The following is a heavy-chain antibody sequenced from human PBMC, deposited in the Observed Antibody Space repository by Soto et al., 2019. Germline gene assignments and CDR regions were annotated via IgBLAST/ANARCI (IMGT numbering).Heavy chain of an antibody. J-gene: IGHJ4*02. D-gene: IGHD2-15*01. CDR3: ARVGYCSGGSCYRAYYFDY. CDR1: GGSISSYY. CDR2: IYYSGST. Sequence: SETLSLTCTVSGGSISSYYWSWIRQPPGKGLEWIGYIYYSGSTNYNPSLKSRVTISVDTSKNQFSLKLSSVTAADTAVYYCARVGYCSGGSCYRAYYFDYWGQGTLVTVSS. V-gene: IGHV4-59*12.